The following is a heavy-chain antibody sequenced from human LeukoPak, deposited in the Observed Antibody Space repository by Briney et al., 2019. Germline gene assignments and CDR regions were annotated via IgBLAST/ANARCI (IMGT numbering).Heavy chain of an antibody. V-gene: IGHV5-51*01. Sequence: GESLKISCKGSGYSFTSYWIGWVRQLPGKGLEWMGIIYPGDSDTRYSPSFQGQVTISADKSISTAYLQWSSLKASDTAMYYCASRVRYSSSWYTVGGIFLDDAFDIWGQGTMVTVSS. J-gene: IGHJ3*02. CDR2: IYPGDSDT. CDR1: GYSFTSYW. D-gene: IGHD6-13*01. CDR3: ASRVRYSSSWYTVGGIFLDDAFDI.